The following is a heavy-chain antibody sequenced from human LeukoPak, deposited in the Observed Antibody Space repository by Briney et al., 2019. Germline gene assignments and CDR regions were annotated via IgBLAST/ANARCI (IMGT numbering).Heavy chain of an antibody. CDR1: GYTFTNYG. J-gene: IGHJ5*02. Sequence: ASVKVSCKASGYTFTNYGIHWVRQAPGQGLEWMGWISAYNGNTNSAQKLQGRVTMTTDTSTSTAYMELRSLRSEDTAVYYCARCPLRLYSYDSSANYFRWFDPWGQGTLVTVSS. D-gene: IGHD3-22*01. CDR2: ISAYNGNT. V-gene: IGHV1-18*01. CDR3: ARCPLRLYSYDSSANYFRWFDP.